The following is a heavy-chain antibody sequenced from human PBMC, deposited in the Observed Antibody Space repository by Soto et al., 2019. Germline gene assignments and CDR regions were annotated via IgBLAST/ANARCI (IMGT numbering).Heavy chain of an antibody. CDR3: ARVKWELPIDY. D-gene: IGHD1-26*01. CDR1: GGTFSSYA. Sequence: ASVKVSCKASGGTFSSYAISWVRQAPGQGLEWMGWISAYNGNTNYAQKLQGRVTMTTDTSTSTAYMELRSLRSDDTAVYYCARVKWELPIDYWGQGTLVTVSS. V-gene: IGHV1-18*01. J-gene: IGHJ4*02. CDR2: ISAYNGNT.